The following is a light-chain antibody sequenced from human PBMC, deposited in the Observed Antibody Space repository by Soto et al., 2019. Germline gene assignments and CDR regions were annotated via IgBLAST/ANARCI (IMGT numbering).Light chain of an antibody. V-gene: IGLV2-11*01. CDR3: CSYTGSDTYV. CDR1: SSDVGGYKY. J-gene: IGLJ1*01. Sequence: QSVLTQPRSVSGSPGQSVTISCTGTSSDVGGYKYVSWYQQYPGKSPKLMIYHVIKRPSGVPDRFSGSKSGNTASLTISGLQGEDEADYYCCSYTGSDTYVFGTGTKVTVL. CDR2: HVI.